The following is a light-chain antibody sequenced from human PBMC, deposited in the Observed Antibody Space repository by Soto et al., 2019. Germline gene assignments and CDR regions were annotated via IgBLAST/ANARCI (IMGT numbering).Light chain of an antibody. J-gene: IGLJ1*01. V-gene: IGLV2-14*01. CDR2: AVS. CDR3: SSYTTSSTLLYV. Sequence: QSALTQPASVFGSPGQSITISCTGTSSDVGGYNYVSWYQQHPGKAPKLMIYAVSNRPSGVSTRFSGSKSGNTASLTISGLQAEDEADYHCSSYTTSSTLLYVFGTGTKLTVL. CDR1: SSDVGGYNY.